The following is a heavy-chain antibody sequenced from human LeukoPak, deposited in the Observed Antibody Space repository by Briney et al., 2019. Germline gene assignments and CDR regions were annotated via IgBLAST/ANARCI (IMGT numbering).Heavy chain of an antibody. CDR2: IDPSDSYT. Sequence: GESLRISCKASGYSFTSYCISCLRQMPGKGREWRVRIDPSDSYTNYSPSFQGPVTTSADKSISTAYLQWSSLKASDTAMYYCARLVVRGVIEDYYGMDVWGKGATVTVSS. J-gene: IGHJ6*04. CDR3: ARLVVRGVIEDYYGMDV. D-gene: IGHD3-10*01. V-gene: IGHV5-10-1*01. CDR1: GYSFTSYC.